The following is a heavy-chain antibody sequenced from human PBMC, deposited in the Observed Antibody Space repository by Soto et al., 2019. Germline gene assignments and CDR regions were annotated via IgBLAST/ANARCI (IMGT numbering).Heavy chain of an antibody. CDR3: AEDTGPSYYDFWSGYYVFDY. Sequence: GASVKVSCKASGFTFTSSAVQWVRQARGQRLEWIGWIVVGSGNTNYAQKFQERVTITRDMSTSTAYMELSSLRSEDTAVYYCAEDTGPSYYDFWSGYYVFDYWGQGTLVTVSS. V-gene: IGHV1-58*01. CDR1: GFTFTSSA. CDR2: IVVGSGNT. D-gene: IGHD3-3*01. J-gene: IGHJ4*02.